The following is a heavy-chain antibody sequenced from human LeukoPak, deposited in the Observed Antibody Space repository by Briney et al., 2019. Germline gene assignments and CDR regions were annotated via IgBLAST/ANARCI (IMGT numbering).Heavy chain of an antibody. D-gene: IGHD3-22*01. CDR2: IYHSGST. V-gene: IGHV4-30-2*01. CDR3: ARGSGNYYDSSGYYEGNYFDY. Sequence: PSQTLSLTCAVSGGSIGSGDYSWTWIRQPPGEGLEWIGYIYHSGSTYYNPSLKSRVTISVDRSKNQFSLKLSSVTAADTAVYYCARGSGNYYDSSGYYEGNYFDYWGQGTLVTVSS. CDR1: GGSIGSGDYS. J-gene: IGHJ4*02.